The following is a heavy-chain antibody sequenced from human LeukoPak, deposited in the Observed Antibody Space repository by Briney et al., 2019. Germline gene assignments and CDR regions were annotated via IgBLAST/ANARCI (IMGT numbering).Heavy chain of an antibody. J-gene: IGHJ4*02. Sequence: ASVKVSCKASGYTFTGYYMHWVRQAPGQGLEWMGWINPNSGGTNYAQKFQGRVTMTRDTSISTAYMELSRLRSDDTAVHYCARGDTSGYSSSWCLGYWGQGTLVTVSS. CDR1: GYTFTGYY. V-gene: IGHV1-2*02. CDR2: INPNSGGT. D-gene: IGHD6-13*01. CDR3: ARGDTSGYSSSWCLGY.